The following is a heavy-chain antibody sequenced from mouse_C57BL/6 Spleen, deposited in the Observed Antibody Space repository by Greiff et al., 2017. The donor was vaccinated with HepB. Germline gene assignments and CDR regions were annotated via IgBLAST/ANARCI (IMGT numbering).Heavy chain of an antibody. CDR2: ISYDGSN. CDR1: GYSITSGYY. J-gene: IGHJ2*01. V-gene: IGHV3-6*01. Sequence: EVQLVESGPGLVKPSQSLSLTCSVTGYSITSGYYWNWIRQFPGNKLEWMGYISYDGSNNYNPSLKNRISITRDTSKNQFFLKLKSVTTEDTATYYCARGIYGSSYDFDYWGQGTTLTVSS. CDR3: ARGIYGSSYDFDY. D-gene: IGHD1-1*01.